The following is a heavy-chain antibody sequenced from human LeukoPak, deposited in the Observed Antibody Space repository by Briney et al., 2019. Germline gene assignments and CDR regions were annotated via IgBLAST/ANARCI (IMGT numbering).Heavy chain of an antibody. CDR1: GGTFSGYA. V-gene: IGHV1-69*13. J-gene: IGHJ4*02. D-gene: IGHD6-19*01. CDR2: IIPIFGTA. Sequence: ASVKVSCKASGGTFSGYAISWVRQAPGQGLEWMGGIIPIFGTANYAQKFQGRVTITADESTSTAYMELSSLRSEDTAVYYCARRDSSGWYPFDYWGQGTLVTVSS. CDR3: ARRDSSGWYPFDY.